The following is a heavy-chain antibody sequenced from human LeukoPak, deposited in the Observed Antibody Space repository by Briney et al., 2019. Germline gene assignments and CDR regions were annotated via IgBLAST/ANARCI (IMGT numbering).Heavy chain of an antibody. CDR1: GFTFDDYG. J-gene: IGHJ4*02. D-gene: IGHD6-19*01. CDR3: ARLRRVADFDY. V-gene: IGHV3-48*03. CDR2: ISSSGSTI. Sequence: PGGSLRLSCAASGFTFDDYGMSWVRQAPGKGLEWVSYISSSGSTIYYADSVKGRFTISRDNAKNSLYLQMNSLRAEDTAVYYCARLRRVADFDYWGQGTLVTVSS.